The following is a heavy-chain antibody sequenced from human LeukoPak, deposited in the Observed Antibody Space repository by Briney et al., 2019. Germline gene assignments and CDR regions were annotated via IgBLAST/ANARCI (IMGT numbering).Heavy chain of an antibody. CDR1: GFTVSSNY. V-gene: IGHV3-66*01. Sequence: PGGSLRLSCAASGFTVSSNYMSWVRQAPGKGLEWVSVIYSGGSTYYADSVKGRFTISRDNSKNTLYLQMNSLRAEDTAVYYCARDPYYGSGSYRAGDYWGQGTLVTVSS. J-gene: IGHJ4*02. CDR3: ARDPYYGSGSYRAGDY. D-gene: IGHD3-10*01. CDR2: IYSGGST.